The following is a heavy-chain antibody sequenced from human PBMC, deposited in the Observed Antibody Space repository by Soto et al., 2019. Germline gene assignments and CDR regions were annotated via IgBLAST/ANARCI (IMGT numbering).Heavy chain of an antibody. CDR1: GGTFSSYA. Sequence: QVQLVQSGAEVKKPGSSVKVSCKASGGTFSSYAISWVRQSPGQELEWMGGIIPIFGTENYAQKFQGRVTITAAESTCTAYMELSSLRSEDTAVYYCARGYRGSGGGMAVGGQGTTVTVSS. D-gene: IGHD3-10*01. J-gene: IGHJ6*02. V-gene: IGHV1-69*12. CDR3: ARGYRGSGGGMAV. CDR2: IIPIFGTE.